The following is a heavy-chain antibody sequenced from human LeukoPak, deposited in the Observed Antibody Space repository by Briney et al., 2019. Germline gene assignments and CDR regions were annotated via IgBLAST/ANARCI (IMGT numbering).Heavy chain of an antibody. D-gene: IGHD5-18*01. CDR2: ISGSGGST. Sequence: GGSLRLSCAASGFTFSSYSMNWVRQAPGKGLVWVSAISGSGGSTYYADSVKGRFTISRDNAKNTLYLQMNSLRAEDTAVYYCARVSVQLWSSSDYWGQGTLVTVSS. CDR1: GFTFSSYS. CDR3: ARVSVQLWSSSDY. J-gene: IGHJ4*02. V-gene: IGHV3-21*01.